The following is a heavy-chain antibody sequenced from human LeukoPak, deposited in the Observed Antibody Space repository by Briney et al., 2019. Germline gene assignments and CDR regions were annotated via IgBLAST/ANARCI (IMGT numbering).Heavy chain of an antibody. CDR1: GYSISSGYY. Sequence: SETLSLTCAVSGYSISSGYYWGWIRQPPGKGLEWIGSIYQSVSTYYSPSLKSRVAISADTPKNQFSLKLTSVTAADTAVYHCARGSNYYYSMDVWGKGTTVTVSS. J-gene: IGHJ6*04. CDR3: ARGSNYYYSMDV. D-gene: IGHD3/OR15-3a*01. V-gene: IGHV4-38-2*01. CDR2: IYQSVST.